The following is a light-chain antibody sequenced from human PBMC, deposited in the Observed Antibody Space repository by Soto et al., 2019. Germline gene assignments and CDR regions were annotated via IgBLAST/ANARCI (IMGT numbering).Light chain of an antibody. Sequence: DIVMTQSPLSLPVTPGEPASISCRSSQSLVHSDRNTYLSWFHQRPGHPPRLLIYKVSKRFSGVPDRFTGSGAGTDFTLKISRVEAEDVGTYYCMQATQFPFTFGGGTKVDIK. J-gene: IGKJ4*01. V-gene: IGKV2-24*01. CDR2: KVS. CDR3: MQATQFPFT. CDR1: QSLVHSDRNTY.